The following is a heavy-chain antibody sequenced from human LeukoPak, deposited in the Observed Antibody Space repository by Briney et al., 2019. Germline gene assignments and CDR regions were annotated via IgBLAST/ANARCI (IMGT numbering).Heavy chain of an antibody. V-gene: IGHV1-18*01. CDR3: ARVGEYCSSTSCHDY. CDR1: GYTFTNYG. CDR2: ISAYNGNA. J-gene: IGHJ4*02. Sequence: ASVKVSCKASGYTFTNYGISWVRQAPGQGLEWMGWISAYNGNANYAQKLQGRVTMTTDTSTSTAYMEPRSLRSDDTAVYYCARVGEYCSSTSCHDYWGQGTLVTVSS. D-gene: IGHD2-2*01.